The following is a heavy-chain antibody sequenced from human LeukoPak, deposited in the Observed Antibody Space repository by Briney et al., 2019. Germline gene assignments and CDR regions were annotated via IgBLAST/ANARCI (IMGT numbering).Heavy chain of an antibody. Sequence: GASVKVSCKVSGYTLHELSMHWLRQAPGKGLEWMGGFDPEDGETIYAQKFQGRVTMTEDTPTDTAYMELSSLRSEDTAVYYCATVRSGSYPPQYNWFDPWGQGTLVTVSS. D-gene: IGHD1-26*01. V-gene: IGHV1-24*01. CDR1: GYTLHELS. CDR2: FDPEDGET. CDR3: ATVRSGSYPPQYNWFDP. J-gene: IGHJ5*02.